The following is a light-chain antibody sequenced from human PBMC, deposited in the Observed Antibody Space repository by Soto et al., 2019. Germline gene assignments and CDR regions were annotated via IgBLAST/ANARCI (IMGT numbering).Light chain of an antibody. Sequence: TQPPSTLSGSVGDRVTLSCRASQSVRSTFLAWYQQKPGQAPRLLIYGASNRAAGIPERFSGSASGTEFTLTISRLEPDDSAVYYCQQYHDSPMNTFGQGTKLQIK. CDR2: GAS. V-gene: IGKV3-20*01. CDR1: QSVRSTF. CDR3: QQYHDSPMNT. J-gene: IGKJ2*01.